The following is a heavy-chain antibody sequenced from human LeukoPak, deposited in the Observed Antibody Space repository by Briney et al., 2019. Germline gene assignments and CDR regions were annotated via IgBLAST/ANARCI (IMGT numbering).Heavy chain of an antibody. J-gene: IGHJ4*02. V-gene: IGHV4-59*11. D-gene: IGHD2-2*01. CDR3: ARGVSVGDH. CDR2: IYSSGST. Sequence: SETLSLTCTVSGGSISNHYWSWIRQPPGKGLEWIGSIYSSGSTNYNPSLKSRVTILVDTSKNQLSLKLSSVTAPDTAVYYCARGVSVGDHWGQGILVTVSS. CDR1: GGSISNHY.